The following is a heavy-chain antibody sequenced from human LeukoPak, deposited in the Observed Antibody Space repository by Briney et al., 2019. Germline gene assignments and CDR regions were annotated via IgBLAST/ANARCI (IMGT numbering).Heavy chain of an antibody. V-gene: IGHV3-23*01. CDR1: GFTFSSCA. CDR2: INGGGSTT. J-gene: IGHJ4*02. Sequence: GGSLRLSCAASGFTFSSCAMNWARQAPGKGLEWVSAINGGGSTTYYANSVKGRFTISRDNSKNTIYLQMNSLGAEDTAVYYCAKGPHYDFWNGYYIDYWGQGTLVTVSS. CDR3: AKGPHYDFWNGYYIDY. D-gene: IGHD3-3*01.